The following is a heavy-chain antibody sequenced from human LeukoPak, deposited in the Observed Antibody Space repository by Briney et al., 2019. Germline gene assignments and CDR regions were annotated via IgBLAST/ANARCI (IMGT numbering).Heavy chain of an antibody. J-gene: IGHJ5*02. CDR1: GYTFICYY. CDR2: SKPNSGGT. Sequence: ASVKVSFKGSGYTFICYYMHWVRQPPGQGLAWMGWSKPNSGGTHYEQKLQGRVTMIRDTSISTAYMELSRLRSDDTAVYYCARDLEYGYNWVGGNWFGPWGQGALVSVSS. V-gene: IGHV1-2*02. D-gene: IGHD5-24*01. CDR3: ARDLEYGYNWVGGNWFGP.